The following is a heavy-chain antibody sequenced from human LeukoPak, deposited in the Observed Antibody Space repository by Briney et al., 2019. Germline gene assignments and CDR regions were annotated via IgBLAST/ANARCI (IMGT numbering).Heavy chain of an antibody. Sequence: GGSLRLSCAASGFTFSYYGMHWVRQAPGKGLEWVAFIRDDGSNQYYADSVKGRFTFSRDNSKNTLLLQMNSLRAEDTAVYYCASFPPYMVRTDAFDIWGQGTMVTVSS. J-gene: IGHJ3*02. D-gene: IGHD3-10*01. CDR2: IRDDGSNQ. V-gene: IGHV3-30*02. CDR3: ASFPPYMVRTDAFDI. CDR1: GFTFSYYG.